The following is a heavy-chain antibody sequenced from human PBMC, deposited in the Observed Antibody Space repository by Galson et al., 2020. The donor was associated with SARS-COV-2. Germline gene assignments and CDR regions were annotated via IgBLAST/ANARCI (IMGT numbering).Heavy chain of an antibody. CDR2: ISWNSGSI. CDR3: AKDRGYSGTVFDY. V-gene: IGHV3-9*01. D-gene: IGHD1-26*01. J-gene: IGHJ4*02. CDR1: GFTFDDYA. Sequence: GGSLRLSCAASGFTFDDYAMHWVRQAPGKGLEWVSGISWNSGSIGYADSVKGRFTISRDNAKNSLYLQMNSLRAEDTALYYCAKDRGYSGTVFDYWGQGTLFTVSS.